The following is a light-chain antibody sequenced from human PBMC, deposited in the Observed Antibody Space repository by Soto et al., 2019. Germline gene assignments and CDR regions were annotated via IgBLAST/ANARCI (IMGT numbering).Light chain of an antibody. J-gene: IGLJ1*01. CDR3: CSYAGSYTYV. Sequence: QSALTQPPSVSGSPGQSVTISCTGTSSDVGGYNYVSWYQQHPGKAPKLMIYDVSKRPSRVPDRFSGSKSGNTASLTISGLQAEDEADYYCCSYAGSYTYVFGTGTKVTVL. CDR1: SSDVGGYNY. CDR2: DVS. V-gene: IGLV2-11*01.